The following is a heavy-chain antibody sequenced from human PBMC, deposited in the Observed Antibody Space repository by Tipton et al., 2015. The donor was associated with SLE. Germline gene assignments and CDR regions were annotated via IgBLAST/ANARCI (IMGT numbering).Heavy chain of an antibody. CDR2: ISSSSSYT. CDR1: GFTFSDYY. CDR3: AKGSGSYQGDAFDI. D-gene: IGHD1-26*01. Sequence: SLRLSCAASGFTFSDYYMSWIRQAPGKGLEWVSYISSSSSYTNYADSVKGRFTISRDNAKNSLYLQMNSLRAEDTAVYYCAKGSGSYQGDAFDIWGQGTMVTVSS. J-gene: IGHJ3*02. V-gene: IGHV3-11*05.